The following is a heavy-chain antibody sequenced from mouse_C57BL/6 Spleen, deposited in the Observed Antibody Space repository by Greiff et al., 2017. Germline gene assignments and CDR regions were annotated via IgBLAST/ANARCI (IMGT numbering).Heavy chain of an antibody. CDR1: GYTFTDYY. CDR2: INPYNGGT. V-gene: IGHV1-19*01. CDR3: ARREGDWYYFDY. J-gene: IGHJ2*01. Sequence: VQLQQSGPVLVKPGASVKMSCKASGYTFTDYYMNWVKQSHGKSLEWIGVINPYNGGTSYNQKFKGKATLTVAKSSSTAYMELNSLTSEDSAVYYCARREGDWYYFDYWGQGTTLTVSS. D-gene: IGHD3-3*01.